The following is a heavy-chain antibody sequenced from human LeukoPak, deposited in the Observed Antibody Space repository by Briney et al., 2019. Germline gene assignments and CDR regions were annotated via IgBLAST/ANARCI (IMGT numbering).Heavy chain of an antibody. CDR2: IYSGGST. J-gene: IGHJ6*03. Sequence: PGGSLRLSCAASGFTVSSNYMSWVRQAPGKGLEWVSVIYSGGSTYYADSVKGRFTISRDNSKNTLYLQMNSLRAEDTAVYYCAVGGTNYYYYYMDVWGKGTTVAISS. CDR3: AVGGTNYYYYYMDV. V-gene: IGHV3-66*01. CDR1: GFTVSSNY. D-gene: IGHD3-16*01.